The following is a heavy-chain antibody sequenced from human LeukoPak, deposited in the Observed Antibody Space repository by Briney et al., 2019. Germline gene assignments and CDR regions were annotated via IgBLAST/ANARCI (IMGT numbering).Heavy chain of an antibody. CDR2: IKQDGSEK. V-gene: IGHV3-7*01. CDR1: GFTFSSYW. Sequence: GGSLRLSCAASGFTFSSYWMSWVRQAPGKGLEWVANIKQDGSEKYYVDSVKGRFTISRDNAKNSLYLQMNSLRAEDTAVYYCAREGLWFGKSYEGYWGQGTLVTVSS. J-gene: IGHJ4*02. D-gene: IGHD3-10*01. CDR3: AREGLWFGKSYEGY.